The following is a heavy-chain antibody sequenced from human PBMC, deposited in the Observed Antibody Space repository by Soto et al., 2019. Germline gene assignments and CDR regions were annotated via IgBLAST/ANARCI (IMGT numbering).Heavy chain of an antibody. V-gene: IGHV3-11*01. D-gene: IGHD3-22*01. J-gene: IGHJ4*02. CDR1: GFTFSDYY. CDR2: ISSSGSII. CDR3: ARDVGYYDSDGYFDY. Sequence: GGSLRLSCAASGFTFSDYYMSWIRQAPGKGLEWVSYISSSGSIIYYADSVEGRFTISRDNAKNSLYLQMNSLRAEDTAVYYCARDVGYYDSDGYFDYWGQGTLVTVSS.